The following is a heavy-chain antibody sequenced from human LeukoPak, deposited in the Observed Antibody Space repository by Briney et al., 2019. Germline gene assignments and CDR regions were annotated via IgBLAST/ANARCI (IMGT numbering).Heavy chain of an antibody. CDR3: ASPRLGYCSSTSCYVFDP. V-gene: IGHV4-39*01. CDR2: IYYSGST. Sequence: SETLSLTCTVSGGSISSSSYYWGWIRQPPGKGLDWIGSIYYSGSTYYNPSLKSRVTISVDTSKNQFSLKLSSVAAADTAVYYCASPRLGYCSSTSCYVFDPWGQGTLVTVSS. J-gene: IGHJ5*02. D-gene: IGHD2-2*01. CDR1: GGSISSSSYY.